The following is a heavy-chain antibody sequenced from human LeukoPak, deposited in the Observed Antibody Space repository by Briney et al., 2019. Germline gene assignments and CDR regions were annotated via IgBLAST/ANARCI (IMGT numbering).Heavy chain of an antibody. V-gene: IGHV3-48*01. Sequence: GGSLRLSCAASGFIFSQYSMNWVRQAPGKGLEWVSHIRSSSETFYADSVKGRFTISRDNARNSLYLLMNNLRGEDTAIYYCARDAGNSGYGCDLWGQGTLVTVSS. CDR2: IRSSSET. CDR3: ARDAGNSGYGCDL. CDR1: GFIFSQYS. J-gene: IGHJ5*02. D-gene: IGHD5-12*01.